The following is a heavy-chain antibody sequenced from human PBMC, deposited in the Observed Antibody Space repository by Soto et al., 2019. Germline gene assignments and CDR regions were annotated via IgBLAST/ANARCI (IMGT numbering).Heavy chain of an antibody. CDR1: GGSISSDCYS. Sequence: SETLSLTCVVSGGSISSDCYSCSCIRQPPGKGLEWVRYIYHSGRTYCNSTLKAQVTKSVARPKHQFALKLSHVTAAGAAGYYCAREXERYCRGGSRQQGWFDPWGQGTLVTVSS. V-gene: IGHV4-30-2*01. CDR3: AREXERYCRGGSRQQGWFDP. CDR2: IYHSGRT. J-gene: IGHJ5*02. D-gene: IGHD2-15*01.